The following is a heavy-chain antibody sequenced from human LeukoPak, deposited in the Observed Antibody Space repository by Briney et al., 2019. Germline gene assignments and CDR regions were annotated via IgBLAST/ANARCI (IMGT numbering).Heavy chain of an antibody. V-gene: IGHV3-30*03. Sequence: GGSLRLSCAASGFTFSSYGMHWVRQAPGKGLEWVAVISYDGSNKYYADSVKGRFTISRDNSKNTLYLQMNSLRAEDTAVCYCASSGDYVRLHFDYWGQGTLVTVSS. J-gene: IGHJ4*02. CDR2: ISYDGSNK. CDR1: GFTFSSYG. CDR3: ASSGDYVRLHFDY. D-gene: IGHD4-17*01.